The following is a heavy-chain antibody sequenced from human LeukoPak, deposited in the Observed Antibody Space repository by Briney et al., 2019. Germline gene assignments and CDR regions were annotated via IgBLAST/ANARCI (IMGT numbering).Heavy chain of an antibody. Sequence: SETLSLTCTVSGGSISSSSYYWGWIRQPPGKGLEWIGSIYYSGSTNYNPSLKSRVTISVDKSKNQFSLKLSSVTAADTAVYYCARGSGYSYGSEIYYFDYWGQGTLVTVSS. V-gene: IGHV4-39*07. CDR3: ARGSGYSYGSEIYYFDY. J-gene: IGHJ4*02. CDR1: GGSISSSSYY. D-gene: IGHD5-18*01. CDR2: IYYSGST.